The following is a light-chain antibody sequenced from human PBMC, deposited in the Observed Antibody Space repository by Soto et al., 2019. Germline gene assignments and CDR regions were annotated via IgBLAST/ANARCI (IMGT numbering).Light chain of an antibody. V-gene: IGLV1-44*01. CDR2: ANH. Sequence: QSVLTQPPSASGTPGQRVTISCSGGSSNIGSNTVHWYQQFPGTAPKLLIYANHPRPSGVPDRFSASKSGTSASLAISGLQSEDEADYYCAVWDDSLNGRVFGGGTKRTVL. CDR3: AVWDDSLNGRV. J-gene: IGLJ3*02. CDR1: SSNIGSNT.